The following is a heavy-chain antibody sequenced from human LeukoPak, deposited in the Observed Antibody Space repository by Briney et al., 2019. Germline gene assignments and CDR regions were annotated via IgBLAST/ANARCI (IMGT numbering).Heavy chain of an antibody. CDR2: INPNSGGT. Sequence: ASVKVSCKASGYTFTDYYMHWVRQAPGQGLEWMGWINPNSGGTNYAQKFQGRVTVTRDTSNTTAHMELSRLRSDDTAVYHCAREEYCSRGRCYYYYYGMDVWGQGTTVTVSS. D-gene: IGHD2-2*01. J-gene: IGHJ6*02. CDR3: AREEYCSRGRCYYYYYGMDV. CDR1: GYTFTDYY. V-gene: IGHV1-2*02.